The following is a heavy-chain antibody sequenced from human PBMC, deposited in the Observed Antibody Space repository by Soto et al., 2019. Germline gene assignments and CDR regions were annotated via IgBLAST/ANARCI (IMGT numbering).Heavy chain of an antibody. CDR2: IKQDGSEK. V-gene: IGHV3-7*01. CDR3: ARTYSGYDCLEY. D-gene: IGHD5-12*01. Sequence: GSLRSLYAVAAFPPRRFWMSWVRQAPGKGLEWVANIKQDGSEKYYVDSVKGRFTISRDNAKNSLYLQMNSLRAEDTAVYYCARTYSGYDCLEYWGKGT. J-gene: IGHJ4*02. CDR1: AFPPRRFW.